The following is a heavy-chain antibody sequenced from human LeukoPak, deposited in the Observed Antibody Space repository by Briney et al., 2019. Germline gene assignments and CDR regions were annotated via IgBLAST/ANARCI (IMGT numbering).Heavy chain of an antibody. CDR1: GFTFSDYY. J-gene: IGHJ4*02. V-gene: IGHV3-11*01. CDR2: ISSSGSTI. CDR3: ARVNYDSSGYYYLSYYFDY. D-gene: IGHD3-22*01. Sequence: PGGSLRLSCAASGFTFSDYYMSWISQAPGKGLEWVSYISSSGSTIYYADSVKGRFTISRDNAKNSLYLQMNSLRAEDTAVYYCARVNYDSSGYYYLSYYFDYWGQGTLVTVSS.